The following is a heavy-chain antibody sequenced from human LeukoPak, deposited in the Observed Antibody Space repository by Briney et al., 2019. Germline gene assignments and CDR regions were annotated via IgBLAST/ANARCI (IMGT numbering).Heavy chain of an antibody. CDR1: GGSISSYY. D-gene: IGHD3-10*01. CDR3: ARASQPQSWFGELSSWFDP. Sequence: SETLSLTCTVSGGSISSYYWSWIRQPAGKGLEWIGRIYTSGSTNYNPSLKSRVTMSVDKSKNQFSLKLSSVTAADTAVYYCARASQPQSWFGELSSWFDPWGQGTLVTVSS. CDR2: IYTSGST. J-gene: IGHJ5*02. V-gene: IGHV4-4*07.